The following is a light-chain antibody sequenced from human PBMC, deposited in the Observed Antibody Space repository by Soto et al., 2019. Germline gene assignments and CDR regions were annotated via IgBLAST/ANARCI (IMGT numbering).Light chain of an antibody. V-gene: IGKV1-8*01. Sequence: AIRMTQSPSSLSASTGDRVTITCRASQGISSYLAWYQQKPGKAPKLLIYAASTLQSGVPSRLSGSGSGTDFTLTISCLQSEDFATYYCQQYYSYPSWTFGQGTKVDIK. J-gene: IGKJ1*01. CDR1: QGISSY. CDR2: AAS. CDR3: QQYYSYPSWT.